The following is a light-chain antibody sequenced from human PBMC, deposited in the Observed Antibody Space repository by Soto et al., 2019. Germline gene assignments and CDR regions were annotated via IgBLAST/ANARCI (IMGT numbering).Light chain of an antibody. CDR1: QSVTSNK. J-gene: IGKJ1*01. CDR2: GAY. V-gene: IGKV3-20*01. CDR3: HQYGASPKT. Sequence: EIVLTQSPGTLSLSPGERITLSCRASQSVTSNKLAWYQQKPGQAPRLLIYGAYSRATGIPDRFNGSGSGTDFTLIISRLEPEDFAVYYCHQYGASPKTFGQGTKVEIK.